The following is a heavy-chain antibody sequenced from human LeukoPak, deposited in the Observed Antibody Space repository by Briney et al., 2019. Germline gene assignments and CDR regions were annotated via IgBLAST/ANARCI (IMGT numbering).Heavy chain of an antibody. J-gene: IGHJ4*02. V-gene: IGHV4-39*07. CDR3: ARGPSGYYYRGPFDY. CDR1: GGSISSSSYY. D-gene: IGHD3-22*01. Sequence: PSETLSLTCTVSGGSISSSSYYWGWIRQPPGKGLEWIGSIYYSGSTYYNPSLKSRVTISVDTSKNQFSLKLSSVTAADTAVYYCARGPSGYYYRGPFDYWGQGTLVTVSS. CDR2: IYYSGST.